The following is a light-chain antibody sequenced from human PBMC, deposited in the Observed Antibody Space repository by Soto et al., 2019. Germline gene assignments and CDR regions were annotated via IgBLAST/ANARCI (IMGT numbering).Light chain of an antibody. V-gene: IGLV2-11*01. CDR3: CSYLGSYSYV. J-gene: IGLJ1*01. CDR2: DVT. CDR1: SSDVGGYDS. Sequence: SVLTQPRSVSGSPGQSVTISCTGTSSDVGGYDSVSWYQQQPGKAPKLLIYDVTKRPSGVPNRFSGSKSGNTASLTISGLQAEDEADYYCCSYLGSYSYVFGTGTKVTVL.